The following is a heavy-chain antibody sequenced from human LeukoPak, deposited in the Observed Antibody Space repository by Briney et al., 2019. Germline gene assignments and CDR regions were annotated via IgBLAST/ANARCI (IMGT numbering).Heavy chain of an antibody. V-gene: IGHV3-11*05. J-gene: IGHJ4*02. CDR1: GFTFSDYY. CDR2: ISSSSSYT. CDR3: ARGLRYSGYSTDY. Sequence: KPGGSLRLSCAASGFTFSDYYMSWIRQAPGKGLEWVSYISSSSSYTSYADSVKGRFTISRDNAKNSLYLQMNSLRAEDTAVYYCARGLRYSGYSTDYWGQGTLVTVSS. D-gene: IGHD5-12*01.